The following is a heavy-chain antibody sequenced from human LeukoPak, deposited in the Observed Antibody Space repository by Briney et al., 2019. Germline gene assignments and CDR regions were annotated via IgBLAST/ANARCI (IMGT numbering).Heavy chain of an antibody. D-gene: IGHD6-13*01. V-gene: IGHV4-61*02. J-gene: IGHJ6*03. CDR1: GGSISSGSYY. CDR2: IYTSGST. Sequence: SETLSLTCTVSGGSISSGSYYWGWIRQPAGKGLEWIGRIYTSGSTNYNPSLKSRVTISVDTSKNQFSLKLSSVTAADTAVYYCARSPSIAAAGTVKYYYYYMDVWGKGTTVTVSS. CDR3: ARSPSIAAAGTVKYYYYYMDV.